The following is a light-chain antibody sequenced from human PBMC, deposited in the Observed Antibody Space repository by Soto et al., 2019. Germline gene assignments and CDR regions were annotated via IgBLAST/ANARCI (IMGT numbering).Light chain of an antibody. V-gene: IGKV1-12*01. CDR3: QQAASFPIT. CDR1: QGVSTW. CDR2: TAS. Sequence: PLSPSSVSPSVGARVPSTCRASQGVSTWLAWYQQKPGKAPNLLIYTASSLQSGVPSRFSGSGSGTDFTLTINGLQPEDFATYYCQQAASFPITFGQGTRLEIK. J-gene: IGKJ5*01.